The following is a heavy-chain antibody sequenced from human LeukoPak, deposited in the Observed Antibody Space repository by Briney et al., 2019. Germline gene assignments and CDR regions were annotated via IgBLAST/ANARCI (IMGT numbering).Heavy chain of an antibody. CDR1: GFTLRTYA. CDR2: ISYDGSNK. V-gene: IGHV3-30*04. Sequence: PGGSLRLSCVASGFTLRTYAMHWVRQAPGKGLEWVAVISYDGSNKYYADSVKGRFTISRDNSKNTLYLQMNSLRAEGTAVYYCVLYRGVHDWGQGTLVTVSS. J-gene: IGHJ4*02. D-gene: IGHD3-10*01. CDR3: VLYRGVHD.